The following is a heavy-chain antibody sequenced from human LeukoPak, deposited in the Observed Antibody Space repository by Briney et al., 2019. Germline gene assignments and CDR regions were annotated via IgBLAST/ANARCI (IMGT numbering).Heavy chain of an antibody. CDR1: GFTFSSYG. J-gene: IGHJ4*02. Sequence: GRSLRLSCAASGFTFSSYGMHWVRQAPGKGLEWVAGIWYDGSNKYYADSVKGRFIISRDNSKNTLYLQMNSLRAEDTAVYYCATGAYYGDYLTKLDYWGQGTLVTVSS. CDR2: IWYDGSNK. V-gene: IGHV3-33*01. D-gene: IGHD4-17*01. CDR3: ATGAYYGDYLTKLDY.